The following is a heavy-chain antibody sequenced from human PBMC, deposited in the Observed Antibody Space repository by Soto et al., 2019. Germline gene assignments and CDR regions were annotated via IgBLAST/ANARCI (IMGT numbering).Heavy chain of an antibody. V-gene: IGHV3-7*01. J-gene: IGHJ5*02. Sequence: EVQLVESGGGLVQPGGSLRLSCVGSGFTFSSYWMAWVRQAPGKGLEWVANIKEDGSAKYYVDSVKGRFTISRDNAKNSLFLQTNSLRAEDTAVYYCATTAAAAGTAWGQGTLVTVSS. CDR1: GFTFSSYW. D-gene: IGHD6-13*01. CDR2: IKEDGSAK. CDR3: ATTAAAAGTA.